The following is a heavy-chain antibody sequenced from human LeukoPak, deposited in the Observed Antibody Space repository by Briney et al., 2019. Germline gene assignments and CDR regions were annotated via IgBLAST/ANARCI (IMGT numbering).Heavy chain of an antibody. D-gene: IGHD3/OR15-3a*01. CDR3: ARTSFMDMEDY. CDR1: GFTLSSYT. CDR2: ISSSSSYI. Sequence: GGSLRLSCAASGFTLSSYTMNWVRQAPGKGLEWVSSISSSSSYIYYADSVKGRFTISRDNAKNSLYLQMNSLRAEDTAVYYCARTSFMDMEDYWGQGTLVTVSS. V-gene: IGHV3-21*01. J-gene: IGHJ4*02.